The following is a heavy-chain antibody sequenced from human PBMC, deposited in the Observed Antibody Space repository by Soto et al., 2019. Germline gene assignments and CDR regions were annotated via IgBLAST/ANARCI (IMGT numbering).Heavy chain of an antibody. Sequence: SETLSLTCTVSGCSISISSYYWGWIRQPPGKGLEWIGSIYYSGSTYYNPSLKSRVTISVDTSKNQFSLKLSSVTAADTAVYYCARHGQLYSSGWYLYWFAPWGQGTLVTVS. J-gene: IGHJ5*02. CDR3: ARHGQLYSSGWYLYWFAP. V-gene: IGHV4-39*01. CDR2: IYYSGST. D-gene: IGHD6-19*01. CDR1: GCSISISSYY.